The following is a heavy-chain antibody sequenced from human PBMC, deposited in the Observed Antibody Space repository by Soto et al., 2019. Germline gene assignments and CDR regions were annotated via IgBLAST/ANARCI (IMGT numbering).Heavy chain of an antibody. V-gene: IGHV5-51*01. D-gene: IGHD2-21*02. CDR2: IYPGDSDT. CDR1: GYSFTNYW. Sequence: GESLKISCKGSGYSFTNYWIGWVRPMPGKGLEWMGIIYPGDSDTRYSPPFQGQVTISADKSISTAYLQWSSLKASDTAMYYCATLRPYCGGDCRLDYWGQGTLVTVSS. CDR3: ATLRPYCGGDCRLDY. J-gene: IGHJ4*02.